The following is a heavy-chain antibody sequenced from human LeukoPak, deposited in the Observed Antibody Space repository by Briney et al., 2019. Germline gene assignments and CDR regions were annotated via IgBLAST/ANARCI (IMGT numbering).Heavy chain of an antibody. Sequence: ASVKVSCKASGYTFTGYYMHWVRQAPGQGLEWMGWINPNSGGTNYAQKFQGWVTMTRDTSISTAYMELSRLRSDDTAVYYCASDYCSSTSCSRDLDYWGQGTLVTVSS. V-gene: IGHV1-2*04. J-gene: IGHJ4*02. CDR2: INPNSGGT. CDR1: GYTFTGYY. D-gene: IGHD2-2*01. CDR3: ASDYCSSTSCSRDLDY.